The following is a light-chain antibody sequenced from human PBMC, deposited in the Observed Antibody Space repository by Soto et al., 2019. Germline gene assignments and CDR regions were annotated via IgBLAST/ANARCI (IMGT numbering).Light chain of an antibody. CDR2: EGS. V-gene: IGLV2-23*01. CDR1: SSDVRSYNL. CDR3: CSYAGSSTPYVV. Sequence: QSALTQPASVSGSPGQSITISCTGTSSDVRSYNLVSWYQQHPGKAPKLMIYEGSKRPSGVSNRFSGSKSGNTASLTISGLQAEDEADYYCCSYAGSSTPYVVFGGGTKVTVL. J-gene: IGLJ2*01.